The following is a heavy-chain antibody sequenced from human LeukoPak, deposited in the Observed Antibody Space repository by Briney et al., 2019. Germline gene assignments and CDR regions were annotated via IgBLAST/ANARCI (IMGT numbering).Heavy chain of an antibody. J-gene: IGHJ4*02. CDR2: VYYIGST. V-gene: IGHV4-59*01. Sequence: SETLSLTGTVSGGSIRTYYWSWIRQSPGKGLEWIGSVYYIGSTKYNPSLRSRVTISADTSKNQFSLKLTSVTAVDTAVYFCARVVAAATYYFDYWGQGTLVTVSS. CDR3: ARVVAAATYYFDY. D-gene: IGHD6-13*01. CDR1: GGSIRTYY.